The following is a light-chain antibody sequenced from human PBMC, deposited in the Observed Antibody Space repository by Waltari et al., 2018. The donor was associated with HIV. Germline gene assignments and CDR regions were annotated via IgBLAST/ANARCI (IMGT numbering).Light chain of an antibody. CDR3: CAYAGTYDYAI. CDR1: SSDIGRYNY. V-gene: IGLV2-11*01. Sequence: QSALTQPRSVSGSPGQSVTISCTGTSSDIGRYNYVSWYQQPPGKAPKLLIPDVTARPSWVPVRFSGSKSVNSASLTISGLQADDEGDYYCCAYAGTYDYAIFGGGTRLTVL. CDR2: DVT. J-gene: IGLJ2*01.